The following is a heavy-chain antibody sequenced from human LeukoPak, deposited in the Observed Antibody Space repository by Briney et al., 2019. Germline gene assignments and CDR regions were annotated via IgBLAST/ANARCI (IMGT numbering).Heavy chain of an antibody. CDR3: ARQMRYCSSTSCYGNWFDP. D-gene: IGHD2-2*01. J-gene: IGHJ5*02. CDR2: INPNSGST. V-gene: IGHV1-2*04. CDR1: GYTFTGYY. Sequence: ASVKVSCKASGYTFTGYYMHWVRQAPGQGLEWMGWINPNSGSTDYAQKFQGWVTMTRDTSISTAYMELSRLRSDDTAVYYCARQMRYCSSTSCYGNWFDPWGQGTLVTVSS.